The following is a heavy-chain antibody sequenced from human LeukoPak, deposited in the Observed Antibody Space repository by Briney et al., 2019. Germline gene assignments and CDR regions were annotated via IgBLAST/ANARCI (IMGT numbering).Heavy chain of an antibody. J-gene: IGHJ6*02. D-gene: IGHD5-18*01. Sequence: GESLKISCKGSGYSFTSYWIGWVRQMPGKGLEWMGIIYPGDSDTRYSPSFQGQVTISADKSISTAYLQWSSLKASDTAMYYCATPRGDTAMDNGKDVWGQGTTVTVSS. CDR3: ATPRGDTAMDNGKDV. CDR2: IYPGDSDT. CDR1: GYSFTSYW. V-gene: IGHV5-51*01.